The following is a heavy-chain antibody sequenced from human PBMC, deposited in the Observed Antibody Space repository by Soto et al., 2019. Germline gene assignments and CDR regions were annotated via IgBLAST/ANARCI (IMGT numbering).Heavy chain of an antibody. CDR1: GFTFSSYA. Sequence: EVQLLESGGGLVQPGGSLRLSCAASGFTFSSYAMSWVRQAPGKGLEWVSAISGSGGSTYYADSVKGRFTIPRDNSKNTLYLQMNSLRAEDTAVYYCAKGSYRYYYFDYWGQGTLVTVSS. V-gene: IGHV3-23*01. CDR2: ISGSGGST. D-gene: IGHD1-26*01. CDR3: AKGSYRYYYFDY. J-gene: IGHJ4*02.